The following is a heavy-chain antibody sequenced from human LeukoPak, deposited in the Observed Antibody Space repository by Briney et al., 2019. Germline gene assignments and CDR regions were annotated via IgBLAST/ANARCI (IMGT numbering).Heavy chain of an antibody. D-gene: IGHD5-12*01. CDR1: GYSISSGYY. V-gene: IGHV4-38-2*02. CDR2: IYHSGST. CDR3: VRAVGPVGGYDSP. J-gene: IGHJ5*02. Sequence: SETLSLTCTVSGYSISSGYYWGWIRQPPGNGLEWIGSIYHSGSTFYHPSLKSRVTISLDTSKNQFSLKLSSVTAADTAVYYCVRAVGPVGGYDSPWGQGTLVTVSS.